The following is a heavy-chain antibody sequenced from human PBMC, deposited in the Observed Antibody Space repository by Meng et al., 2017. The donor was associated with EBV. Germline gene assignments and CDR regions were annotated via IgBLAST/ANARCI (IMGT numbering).Heavy chain of an antibody. D-gene: IGHD1-1*01. CDR1: GFSLRTSGVG. J-gene: IGHJ4*02. CDR3: THRPTYHGSKIDY. CDR2: IYWDGDQ. Sequence: VTLKESGAAPVNPTQALTLSCSFSGFSLRTSGVGVGRIRQRPGQAREWLAHIYWDGDQRDGPALRSRLTITNDTSKNQVFLTITIMDPVDTVTYYCTHRPTYHGSKIDYWGQGALVTVSS. V-gene: IGHV2-5*09.